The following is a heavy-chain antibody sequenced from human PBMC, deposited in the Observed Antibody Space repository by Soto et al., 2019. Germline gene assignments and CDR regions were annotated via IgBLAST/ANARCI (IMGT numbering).Heavy chain of an antibody. CDR1: GFTFSSYW. Sequence: GGSLRLSCAASGFTFSSYWMSWVRQAPGKGLEWVANIKQDGSEKYYVDSVKGRFTISRDNAKNSLYLQMNSLRAEDTAVYYCAREDSSGWSLGVSTVVTRYFDYWGQGTLVTVSS. V-gene: IGHV3-7*03. CDR3: AREDSSGWSLGVSTVVTRYFDY. CDR2: IKQDGSEK. D-gene: IGHD6-19*01. J-gene: IGHJ4*02.